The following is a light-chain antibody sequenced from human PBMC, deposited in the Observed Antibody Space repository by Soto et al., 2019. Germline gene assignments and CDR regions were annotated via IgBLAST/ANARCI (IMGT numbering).Light chain of an antibody. V-gene: IGLV2-8*01. Sequence: ALTQPPSASGSPGQSVTISCTGTSSDIGDNYVSWYQQHPGKAPKLIIYEVSLRPSGVPDRFSGSKSGNTASLTVSGLQTEDEADYYCSAYAGSNNFVFGSGTKVTVL. CDR1: SSDIGDNY. CDR3: SAYAGSNNFV. CDR2: EVS. J-gene: IGLJ1*01.